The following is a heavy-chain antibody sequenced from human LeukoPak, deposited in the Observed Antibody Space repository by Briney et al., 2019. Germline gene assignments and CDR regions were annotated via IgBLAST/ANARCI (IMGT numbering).Heavy chain of an antibody. CDR3: ARPQAPYYYYYYYMDV. J-gene: IGHJ6*03. CDR1: GYTFTSYY. V-gene: IGHV1-8*01. CDR2: LHPNSGNT. Sequence: ASVKVSCKASGYTFTSYYINWVRQATGQGLEWMGWLHPNSGNTGYAQKFQGRVTMTRNTSISTAYMELSSLRSEDTAVYYCARPQAPYYYYYYYMDVWGKGTTGTVSS.